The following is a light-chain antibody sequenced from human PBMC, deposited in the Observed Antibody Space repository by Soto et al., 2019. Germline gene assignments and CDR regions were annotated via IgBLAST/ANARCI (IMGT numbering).Light chain of an antibody. V-gene: IGKV3-20*01. Sequence: IVLTQSPGTMSLSPRERATLCCSASQTVSNNYLAWYQQKPGQAPRLLLYGAFKRATGIPDRFSGSGSGTDFTLTISRMEPEDFAVYCCQQYGSSPRTFGQGTKVDI. J-gene: IGKJ1*01. CDR2: GAF. CDR3: QQYGSSPRT. CDR1: QTVSNNY.